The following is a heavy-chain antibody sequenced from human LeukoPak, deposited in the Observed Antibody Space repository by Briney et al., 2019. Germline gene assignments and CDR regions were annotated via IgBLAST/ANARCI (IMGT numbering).Heavy chain of an antibody. J-gene: IGHJ4*02. CDR2: PYNGGST. CDR3: ARGGSGVAFDY. CDR1: GGSISGYY. D-gene: IGHD7-27*01. V-gene: IGHV4-59*01. Sequence: SETLSLTCTVSGGSISGYYWSWIRQPPGKGLEWIGYPYNGGSTNYNPSLKSRVTISVDTSKNQFSLKLSSVTAADTAVYYCARGGSGVAFDYWGQGTLVTVSS.